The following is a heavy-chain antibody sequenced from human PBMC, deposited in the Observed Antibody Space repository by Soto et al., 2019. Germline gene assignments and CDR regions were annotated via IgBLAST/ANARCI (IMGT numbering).Heavy chain of an antibody. J-gene: IGHJ4*02. D-gene: IGHD2-2*01. Sequence: SETLSLTCTVSGGSISSGGYYWSWIRQHPGKGLEWIGYIYYSGSTYYNPSLKSRVTISVDTSKNQFSLKLSSVTAADTAVYYCARDAEVTAAMSYFDYWGQGTLVTVSS. CDR1: GGSISSGGYY. CDR3: ARDAEVTAAMSYFDY. V-gene: IGHV4-31*03. CDR2: IYYSGST.